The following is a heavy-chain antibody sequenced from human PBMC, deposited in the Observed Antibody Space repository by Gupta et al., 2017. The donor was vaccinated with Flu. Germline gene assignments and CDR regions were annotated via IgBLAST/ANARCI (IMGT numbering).Heavy chain of an antibody. V-gene: IGHV3-11*01. CDR2: ITSSGRNI. Sequence: VQLVRSGGDLVEPGRSPGLSCVGSGLTFSDYFLSWMRQAHGTGLEWVAYITSSGRNIYYADSVKGRFTASRDNAKNSVFLHMHSLRAEDSAIYYFVRDRRDLVYGYYYYYMDVWGKGATVTVSS. J-gene: IGHJ6*03. D-gene: IGHD3-16*01. CDR1: GLTFSDYF. CDR3: VRDRRDLVYGYYYYYMDV.